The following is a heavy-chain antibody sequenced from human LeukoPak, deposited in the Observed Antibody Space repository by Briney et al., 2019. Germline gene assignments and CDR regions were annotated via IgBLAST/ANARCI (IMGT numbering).Heavy chain of an antibody. CDR1: GFTFSSYE. Sequence: SLRLSCAASGFTFSSYEMNWVRQAPGKGLEWVSYISSSGSTIYYADSVKGRFTISRDNAKNSLYLQMNSLRAEDTAVYYCAGGYGSGSYSCDYWGQGTLVTVSS. D-gene: IGHD3-10*01. J-gene: IGHJ4*02. V-gene: IGHV3-48*03. CDR3: AGGYGSGSYSCDY. CDR2: ISSSGSTI.